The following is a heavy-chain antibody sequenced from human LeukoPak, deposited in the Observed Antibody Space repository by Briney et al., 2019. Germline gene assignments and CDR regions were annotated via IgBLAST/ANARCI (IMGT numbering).Heavy chain of an antibody. D-gene: IGHD2-2*01. CDR3: ARDLVVVPAAGGHHAFDV. Sequence: ASVTVSCTASGYTFTSYYMHWVRQAPGQGLEWMGIINPSGGSTSYAQKFQGRVTMTRDTSTSTVYMELSSLRSEDTAVYYCARDLVVVPAAGGHHAFDVWGQGTMVTVSS. CDR1: GYTFTSYY. V-gene: IGHV1-46*01. CDR2: INPSGGST. J-gene: IGHJ3*01.